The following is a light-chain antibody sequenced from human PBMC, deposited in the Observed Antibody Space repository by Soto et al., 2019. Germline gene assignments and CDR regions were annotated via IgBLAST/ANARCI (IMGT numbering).Light chain of an antibody. Sequence: QSVLTQPPSLSGAPGQRVTISCTGSRSNIGAGYDVHWYQHLPGTAPKVLIFDNSNRPSGVPDRFSGSKSGTSASLAITGRQADDEAVYYCHSYVGSVRGSAFGGGTK. CDR1: RSNIGAGYD. J-gene: IGLJ2*01. CDR2: DNS. V-gene: IGLV1-40*01. CDR3: HSYVGSVRGSA.